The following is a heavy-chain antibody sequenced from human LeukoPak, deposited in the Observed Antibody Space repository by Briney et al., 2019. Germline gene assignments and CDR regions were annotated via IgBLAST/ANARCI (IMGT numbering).Heavy chain of an antibody. D-gene: IGHD3-22*01. CDR3: ARVPMSYYDSSGHKIGRFGYFDY. J-gene: IGHJ4*02. CDR1: GYTFTGYY. CDR2: INPNSGGT. V-gene: IGHV1-2*02. Sequence: ASVKVSCKASGYTFTGYYMHWVRQAPGQGLEWMGWINPNSGGTNYAQKFQGRVTMTRDTSISTAYMELSRLRSDDTAVYYCARVPMSYYDSSGHKIGRFGYFDYWGQGTLVTVSS.